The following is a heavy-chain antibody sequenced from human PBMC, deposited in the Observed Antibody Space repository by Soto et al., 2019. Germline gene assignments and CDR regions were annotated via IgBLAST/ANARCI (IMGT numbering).Heavy chain of an antibody. J-gene: IGHJ5*02. CDR2: INPNSGGT. CDR3: ARGWGIAAPGPNWFDP. V-gene: IGHV1-2*02. Sequence: GASVKVSCKASGYSLSGYYLHWVRQAPGQGPEWMGWINPNSGGTKYVQKFQGRVTMTRDTSISTVYLELSRLGSDDTAVYYWARGWGIAAPGPNWFDPWGQGTLVTVSS. CDR1: GYSLSGYY. D-gene: IGHD6-13*01.